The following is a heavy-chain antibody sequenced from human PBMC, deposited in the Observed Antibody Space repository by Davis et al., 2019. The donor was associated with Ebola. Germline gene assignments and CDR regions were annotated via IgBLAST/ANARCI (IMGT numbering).Heavy chain of an antibody. CDR1: GGTFSSYA. D-gene: IGHD3-16*01. J-gene: IGHJ4*02. V-gene: IGHV1-69*06. CDR3: ARVREKGEYYFDY. Sequence: SVKVSCKASGGTFSSYAISWVRQAPGQGLEWMGGIIPIFGTANYAQKFQGRVTITADKSTSTAYMELSSLRSEDTAVYYCARVREKGEYYFDYWGQGTLVTVSS. CDR2: IIPIFGTA.